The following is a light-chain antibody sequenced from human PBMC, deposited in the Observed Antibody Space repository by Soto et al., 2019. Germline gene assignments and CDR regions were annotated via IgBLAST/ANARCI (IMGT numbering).Light chain of an antibody. Sequence: EIVLTQSPSTLSLSPGERATLSCRASQSVSSSYLAWYQQKPGQAPRLLIYDASRATGIPDRFSGSGSGTDFTLTITRLEPEDFAVYYCQHYGTSALFGPGTKVDI. CDR2: DAS. CDR1: QSVSSSY. J-gene: IGKJ3*01. CDR3: QHYGTSAL. V-gene: IGKV3-20*01.